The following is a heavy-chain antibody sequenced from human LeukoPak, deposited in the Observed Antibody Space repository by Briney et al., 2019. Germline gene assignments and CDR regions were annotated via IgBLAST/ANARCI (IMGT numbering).Heavy chain of an antibody. J-gene: IGHJ4*02. V-gene: IGHV3-7*01. CDR1: GFTFSSYW. Sequence: HTGGSLRLSCAASGFTFSSYWMAWVRQAPGKGLEWVANIKEDGSEKNYVDSVKGRFTISRDNAKNSLYLQMNSLRAEDTAVYYCARDAGYGYDRFDYWGQGTQVTVSS. D-gene: IGHD5-18*01. CDR2: IKEDGSEK. CDR3: ARDAGYGYDRFDY.